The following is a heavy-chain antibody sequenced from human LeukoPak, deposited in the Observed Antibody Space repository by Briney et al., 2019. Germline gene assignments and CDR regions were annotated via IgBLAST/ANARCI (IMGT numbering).Heavy chain of an antibody. CDR1: GFTFTSKW. CDR3: ARSPQRGYSYDTYYFDY. J-gene: IGHJ4*02. V-gene: IGHV3-74*01. Sequence: GGSLRLSCAASGFTFTSKWMHWVRQAPGKGLVWVSHINTDGSNTAYADSVRGRFTISRDNSKNTLYLQMNSLRAEGTAVYYCARSPQRGYSYDTYYFDYWGQGTLVTVSS. CDR2: INTDGSNT. D-gene: IGHD5-18*01.